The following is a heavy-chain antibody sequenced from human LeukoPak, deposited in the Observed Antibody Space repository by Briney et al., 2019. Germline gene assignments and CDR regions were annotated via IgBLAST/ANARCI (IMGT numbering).Heavy chain of an antibody. CDR3: ARVEAAAVVSFDP. CDR2: IYYSGST. V-gene: IGHV4-59*01. Sequence: SETLSLTCTVSGGSISSYYWSWIRQPPGKGLEWIGYIYYSGSTNYNPSLKSRVTISADTSKNQFSLKLSSVTAADTAVYYCARVEAAAVVSFDPWGQGTLVTVSS. D-gene: IGHD6-13*01. J-gene: IGHJ5*02. CDR1: GGSISSYY.